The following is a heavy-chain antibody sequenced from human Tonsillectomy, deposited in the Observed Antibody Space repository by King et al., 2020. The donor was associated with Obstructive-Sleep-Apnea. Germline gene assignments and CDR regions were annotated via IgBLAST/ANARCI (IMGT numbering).Heavy chain of an antibody. V-gene: IGHV3-48*04. CDR1: GFSISSYN. D-gene: IGHD1-26*01. J-gene: IGHJ4*02. Sequence: VQLVESGEGFVQPGGSLRLSCAASGFSISSYNMNWVRQAPGKGLEWISYISGSFSTISYADSVKGRFTISRDNAKNSLYLQINSLRAEDTAIYYCARDIDRHIDYWGQGTLVTVSS. CDR3: ARDIDRHIDY. CDR2: ISGSFSTI.